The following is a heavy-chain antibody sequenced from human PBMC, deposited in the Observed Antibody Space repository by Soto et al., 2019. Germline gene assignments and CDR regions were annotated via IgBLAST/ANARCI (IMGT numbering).Heavy chain of an antibody. D-gene: IGHD5-18*01. Sequence: GGSLRLSCAASGFTFSSYAMSWVRQAPGKGLEWVSAISGSGGSTYYADSVKGGFTISRDNAKNTLYLQMNSLRAEDTAVYYCAKDPLEIQLRPKYYFDYWGQGXLVTVCS. J-gene: IGHJ4*02. CDR3: AKDPLEIQLRPKYYFDY. CDR2: ISGSGGST. CDR1: GFTFSSYA. V-gene: IGHV3-23*01.